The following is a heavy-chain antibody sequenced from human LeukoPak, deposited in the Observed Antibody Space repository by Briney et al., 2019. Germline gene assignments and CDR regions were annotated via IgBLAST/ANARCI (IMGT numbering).Heavy chain of an antibody. CDR3: AKGGFIEGVAAALRGMDV. D-gene: IGHD2-15*01. J-gene: IGHJ6*02. V-gene: IGHV3-23*01. CDR1: GFTFSSNY. Sequence: AGGSLRLSCAASGFTFSSNYMNWVRQAPGKGLEWVAVIRDNGGSTYYADSVKGRFTISRDNSKNTLYLQMNSLRAEDTAVFYFAKGGFIEGVAAALRGMDVWGQGTTVTVSS. CDR2: IRDNGGST.